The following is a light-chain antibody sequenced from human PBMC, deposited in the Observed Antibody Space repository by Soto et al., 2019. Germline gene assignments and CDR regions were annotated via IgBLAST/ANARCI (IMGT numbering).Light chain of an antibody. CDR3: QQRSNSPLT. V-gene: IGKV3-11*01. Sequence: EIVLTQSPATLSLSPGERATLSCRASQSVSSYLAWYQQKPGQAPRLLIYDASNRATDIPARFSGSGSGTDFTLTISSLEPEDFAVYYCQQRSNSPLTFGQGTRLEIK. CDR1: QSVSSY. CDR2: DAS. J-gene: IGKJ5*01.